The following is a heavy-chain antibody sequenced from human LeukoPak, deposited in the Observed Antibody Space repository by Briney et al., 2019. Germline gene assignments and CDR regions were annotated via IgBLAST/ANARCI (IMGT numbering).Heavy chain of an antibody. J-gene: IGHJ4*02. CDR2: IIPILGIA. V-gene: IGHV1-69*10. CDR3: ARGDYYDSSGYYFPFDY. D-gene: IGHD3-22*01. Sequence: ASVKVSCKASGGTFSSYAISWVRQAPGQGLEWMGGIIPILGIANYAQKFQGRVTITADESTSTAYMELSSLRSEDTAVYYCARGDYYDSSGYYFPFDYWGQGTLGTVSS. CDR1: GGTFSSYA.